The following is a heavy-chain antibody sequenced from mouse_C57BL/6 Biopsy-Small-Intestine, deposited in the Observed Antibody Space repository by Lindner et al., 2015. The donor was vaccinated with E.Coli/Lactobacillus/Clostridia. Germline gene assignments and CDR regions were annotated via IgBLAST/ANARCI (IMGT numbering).Heavy chain of an antibody. V-gene: IGHV1-84*02. CDR1: GYTFTTYA. CDR2: INAGNGNT. J-gene: IGHJ4*01. D-gene: IGHD2-2*01. Sequence: SVKVSCKASGYTFTTYAIYWVRQAPGQRLEWMGWINAGNGNTKYSQKFQGRVTITRDTSASTAYMELSSLRSEDTAVYYCARDVGSTYGSGSYSTWFDPWGQGTLVTVFS. CDR3: ARDVGSTYGSGSYSTWFDP.